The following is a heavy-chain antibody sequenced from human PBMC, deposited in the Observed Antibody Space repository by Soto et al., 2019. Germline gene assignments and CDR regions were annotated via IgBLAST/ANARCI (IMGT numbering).Heavy chain of an antibody. CDR3: ARSSGYFSYFDY. D-gene: IGHD3-22*01. J-gene: IGHJ4*02. V-gene: IGHV4-59*01. CDR2: IYYSGST. Sequence: QVQLQESGPGLVKPSETLSLTCTVSGGSISSYYWSWIRQPPGKGLEWIGYIYYSGSTNYNPSLKSRVTISVDTSKNQFSLKLSSVTAADTAVYYCARSSGYFSYFDYWGQGTLVTVSS. CDR1: GGSISSYY.